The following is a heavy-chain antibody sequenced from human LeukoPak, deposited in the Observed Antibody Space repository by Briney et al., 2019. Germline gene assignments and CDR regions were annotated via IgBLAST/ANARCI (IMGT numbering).Heavy chain of an antibody. CDR3: AKPLGYSSGWYTSYYFDY. V-gene: IGHV3-23*01. J-gene: IGHJ4*02. CDR1: GFTFSTYP. CDR2: ISGSGGST. D-gene: IGHD6-19*01. Sequence: GGSLRLSCAASGFTFSTYPMSWVRQAPGKGLEWVSAISGSGGSTYYADSVKGRFTISRDNSKNTLYLQMNSLRAEDTAVYYCAKPLGYSSGWYTSYYFDYWGQGTLVTVSS.